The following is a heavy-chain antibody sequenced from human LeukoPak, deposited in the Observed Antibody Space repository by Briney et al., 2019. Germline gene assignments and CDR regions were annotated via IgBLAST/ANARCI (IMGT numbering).Heavy chain of an antibody. J-gene: IGHJ4*02. CDR2: INPSGGST. Sequence: ASVKVSCKASGYTFTSYSMHWVRQAPGQGLDWMGIINPSGGSTTYAQKFQGRVTMTRDTSTSIVYMELSSLRSEDTAVYYCARDRGPFSANYYFDFWGQGTLVTVSS. CDR1: GYTFTSYS. V-gene: IGHV1-46*01. CDR3: ARDRGPFSANYYFDF. D-gene: IGHD3-10*01.